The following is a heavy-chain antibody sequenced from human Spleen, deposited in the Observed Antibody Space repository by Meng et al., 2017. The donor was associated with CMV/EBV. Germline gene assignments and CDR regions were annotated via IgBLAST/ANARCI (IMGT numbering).Heavy chain of an antibody. V-gene: IGHV3-23*01. CDR2: ISGSGGST. D-gene: IGHD6-13*01. Sequence: GGSLRLSCAASGFTCSSYAMSWVRQAPGKGLEWVSAISGSGGSTYYADSVKGRFTISRDNSKNTLYLQMNSLRAEDTAVYYCAKAGSRWFNYGMDVWGQGTTVTVSS. CDR1: GFTCSSYA. J-gene: IGHJ6*02. CDR3: AKAGSRWFNYGMDV.